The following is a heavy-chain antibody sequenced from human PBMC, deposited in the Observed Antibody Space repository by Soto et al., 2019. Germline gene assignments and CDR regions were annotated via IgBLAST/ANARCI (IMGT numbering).Heavy chain of an antibody. CDR3: ARERSPHGDYELHAFDI. V-gene: IGHV3-30-3*01. Sequence: PGGSLRLSCAASGFTFSSYAMHWVRQAPGKGLEWVAVISYDGSNKYYADSVKGRFTISRDNSKNTLYLQMNSLRAEDTAVYYCARERSPHGDYELHAFDIWGQGTMVTVSS. J-gene: IGHJ3*02. CDR2: ISYDGSNK. D-gene: IGHD4-17*01. CDR1: GFTFSSYA.